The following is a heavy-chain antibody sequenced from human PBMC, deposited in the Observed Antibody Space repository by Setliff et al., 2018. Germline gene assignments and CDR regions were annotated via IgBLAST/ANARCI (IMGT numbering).Heavy chain of an antibody. J-gene: IGHJ4*02. Sequence: SETLSLTCSVSGGSISSSRYSWGWIRQTPGKGLEWIGSIYYSGSTYYNPSLESRVTISVDTSKNQVSLKLSSMTVADTAVYYCARGRPPLVGDYWGQGTLVTVSS. CDR2: IYYSGST. V-gene: IGHV4-39*07. D-gene: IGHD2-2*01. CDR1: GGSISSSRYS. CDR3: ARGRPPLVGDY.